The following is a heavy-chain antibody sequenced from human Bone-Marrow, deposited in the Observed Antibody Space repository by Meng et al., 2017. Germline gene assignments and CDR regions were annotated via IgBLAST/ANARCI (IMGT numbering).Heavy chain of an antibody. V-gene: IGHV3-23*01. D-gene: IGHD5-18*01. CDR3: AKSQAMQIQLWLLHYYYGMDV. CDR2: INWNGGST. J-gene: IGHJ6*02. CDR1: GFTFDDYG. Sequence: GESLKISCAASGFTFDDYGMSWVRQAPGKGLEWVSGINWNGGSTYYADSVKGRFTISRDNSKNTLYLQMNSLRAEDTAVYYCAKSQAMQIQLWLLHYYYGMDVWGQGTTVTVSS.